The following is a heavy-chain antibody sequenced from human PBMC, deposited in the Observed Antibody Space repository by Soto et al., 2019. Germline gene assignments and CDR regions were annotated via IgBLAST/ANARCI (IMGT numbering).Heavy chain of an antibody. CDR3: ARAEYTGSWTPERDY. J-gene: IGHJ4*02. D-gene: IGHD6-13*01. CDR1: GFTVSSSY. CDR2: LFRDGTT. Sequence: PGGSLRLSCAGSGFTVSSSYMSWVRQAPGKGLEWVSVLFRDGTTFYADSVKGRFTISRDNSENTLFLQMNSLRSEDTAVYYCARAEYTGSWTPERDYWGQGTLVTXSS. V-gene: IGHV3-53*05.